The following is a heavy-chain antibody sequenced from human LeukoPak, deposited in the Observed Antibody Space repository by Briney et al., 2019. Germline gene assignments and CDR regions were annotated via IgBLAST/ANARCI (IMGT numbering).Heavy chain of an antibody. J-gene: IGHJ6*02. CDR2: IYTSGST. CDR3: ARDGKRAAAGNYYYYYGMDV. CDR1: GGSISSYY. D-gene: IGHD6-13*01. Sequence: SETLSLTCTVSGGSISSYYWSWIRQPAGKGLEWIGRIYTSGSTNYNPSLKSRVTTSVDTSKNQFSLKLSSVTAADTAVYYCARDGKRAAAGNYYYYYGMDVWGQGTTVTVSS. V-gene: IGHV4-4*07.